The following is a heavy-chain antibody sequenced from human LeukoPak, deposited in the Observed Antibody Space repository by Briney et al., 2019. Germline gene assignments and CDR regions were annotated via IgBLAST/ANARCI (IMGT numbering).Heavy chain of an antibody. Sequence: SETLSLTCTVSGSSISSGGYYWSWIRQHPGKGLEWIGYIYYSGSTYYNPSLKSRVTISVDTSKNQFSLKLSSVTAADTAVYYCARTDTAMAPFDYWGQGTLVTVSS. CDR1: GSSISSGGYY. D-gene: IGHD5-18*01. CDR2: IYYSGST. CDR3: ARTDTAMAPFDY. J-gene: IGHJ4*02. V-gene: IGHV4-31*03.